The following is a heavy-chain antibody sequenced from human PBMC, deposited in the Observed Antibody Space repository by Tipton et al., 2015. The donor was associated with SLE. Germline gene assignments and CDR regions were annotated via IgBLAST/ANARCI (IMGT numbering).Heavy chain of an antibody. J-gene: IGHJ4*02. Sequence: SLRLSCAASGFTFSSYGMHWVRQAPGKGLEWVAVIYYDGTKKYYADSVKGRFTISRDNAKNTLYLQMNSLRAGDTAVYYCAKDYDYIWGSEWYFDYWGQGPLVTVSS. D-gene: IGHD3-16*01. CDR1: GFTFSSYG. V-gene: IGHV3-33*06. CDR3: AKDYDYIWGSEWYFDY. CDR2: IYYDGTKK.